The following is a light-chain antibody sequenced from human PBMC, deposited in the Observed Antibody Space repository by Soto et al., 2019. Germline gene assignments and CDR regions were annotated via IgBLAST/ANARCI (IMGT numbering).Light chain of an antibody. CDR2: DAS. CDR1: QSITTY. Sequence: DSVFIQYPNTLSFSPRGTATLSCRAIQSITTYLAWYQQRPGQAPRLLIYDASNRAADIPARFSGSGSGTDFTLTISSLEAEDFAVYYCQQYNDWPRRLTFGGGTKVDIK. V-gene: IGKV3-11*01. J-gene: IGKJ4*01. CDR3: QQYNDWPRRLT.